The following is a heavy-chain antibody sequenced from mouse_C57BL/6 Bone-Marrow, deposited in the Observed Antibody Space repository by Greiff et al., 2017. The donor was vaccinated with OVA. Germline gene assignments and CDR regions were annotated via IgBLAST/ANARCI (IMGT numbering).Heavy chain of an antibody. D-gene: IGHD2-3*01. V-gene: IGHV1-74*01. CDR2: IHPSDSDT. CDR1: GYTFTSYW. CDR3: AMGYNGITGYYAMDY. Sequence: QVQLQQPGAELVKPGASVKVSCKASGYTFTSYWMHWVKQRPGQGLEWIGRIHPSDSDTNSNQKFKGKATLTVDKSSSTAYMQLSSLTSEDSAVYYCAMGYNGITGYYAMDYWGQGTSVTVSS. J-gene: IGHJ4*01.